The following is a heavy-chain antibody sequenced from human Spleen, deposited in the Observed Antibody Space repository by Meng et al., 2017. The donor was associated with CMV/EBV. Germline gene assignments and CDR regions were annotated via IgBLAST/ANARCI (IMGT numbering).Heavy chain of an antibody. Sequence: GESLKISCAASGFTLSGYGMHWVRQVSGKRLEWVAFIRYDGSNKYYADSVKGRFTISRDNSKNTLYLQMNSLRAEDTAVYYCANLHGGILGVTEYFYALDVWGQGTTVTVSS. CDR2: IRYDGSNK. D-gene: IGHD3-3*01. J-gene: IGHJ6*02. CDR1: GFTLSGYG. CDR3: ANLHGGILGVTEYFYALDV. V-gene: IGHV3-30*02.